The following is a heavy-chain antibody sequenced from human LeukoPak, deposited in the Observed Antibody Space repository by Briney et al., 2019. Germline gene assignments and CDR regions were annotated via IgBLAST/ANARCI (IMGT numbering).Heavy chain of an antibody. CDR3: ASLFSYYYYGMDV. CDR1: GFTFSSYA. J-gene: IGHJ6*02. D-gene: IGHD2/OR15-2a*01. V-gene: IGHV3-23*01. CDR2: ISGSGGST. Sequence: AGGSLRLSCAASGFTFSSYAMSWVRQAPGKGLEWVSAISGSGGSTYYADSVKGRFTISRDNSKNTLYLQMNSLRAKDTAVYYCASLFSYYYYGMDVWGQGTTVTVSS.